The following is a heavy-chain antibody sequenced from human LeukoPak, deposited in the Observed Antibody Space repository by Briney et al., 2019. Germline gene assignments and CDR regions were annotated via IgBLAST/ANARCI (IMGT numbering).Heavy chain of an antibody. D-gene: IGHD6-6*01. CDR3: ARPSAARRMIDV. CDR1: GGSFSGYY. J-gene: IGHJ6*04. Sequence: RTSETLSLTCAVYGGSFSGYYWSWIRQPPGKGLEWIGEINHSGSTNYNPSLKSRVTISVDTSKNQFPLKLSSVTAADTAVYYCARPSAARRMIDVWGKGTTVTVSS. CDR2: INHSGST. V-gene: IGHV4-34*01.